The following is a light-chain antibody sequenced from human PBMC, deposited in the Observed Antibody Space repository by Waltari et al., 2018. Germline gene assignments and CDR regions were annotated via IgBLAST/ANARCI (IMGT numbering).Light chain of an antibody. Sequence: HSALTQPASVSGSPGQSITIPCTGTSSDIGFYTFVSWYQQHPGKAPKVMLYHVSNRPSGVSNRFSGSKSGNTASLTISGLQPDDEADYYCASETSTTTLYVFGSGTKVTVL. CDR1: SSDIGFYTF. CDR3: ASETSTTTLYV. CDR2: HVS. J-gene: IGLJ1*01. V-gene: IGLV2-14*03.